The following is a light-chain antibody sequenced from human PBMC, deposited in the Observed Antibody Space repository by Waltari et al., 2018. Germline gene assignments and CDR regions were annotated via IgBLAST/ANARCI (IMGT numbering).Light chain of an antibody. Sequence: SFELTQPPSVSVSPGETARITCFGDALPKQYAYWYRQKPGQAPVVLIYKDTARPSGTPERFSGSTSGTTVTLTISGVQSEDEADYYCQSADQNGHLWIFGGGTKLTVL. CDR3: QSADQNGHLWI. J-gene: IGLJ2*01. CDR2: KDT. V-gene: IGLV3-25*03. CDR1: ALPKQY.